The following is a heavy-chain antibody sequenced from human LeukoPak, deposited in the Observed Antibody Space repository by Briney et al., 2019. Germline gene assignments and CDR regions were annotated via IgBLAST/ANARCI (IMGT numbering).Heavy chain of an antibody. CDR2: IYYSGTT. J-gene: IGHJ6*02. CDR1: GGSISSYY. CDR3: AREDPQTTVPEGLDV. D-gene: IGHD4-17*01. Sequence: PSETLSLTCTISGGSISSYYWSWIRQSPGEGLEWIGYIYYSGTTNYNPSLKSRVTISVDTSKNQFSLKLSSVTAADTAVYYCAREDPQTTVPEGLDVWGQGTTVTVSS. V-gene: IGHV4-59*01.